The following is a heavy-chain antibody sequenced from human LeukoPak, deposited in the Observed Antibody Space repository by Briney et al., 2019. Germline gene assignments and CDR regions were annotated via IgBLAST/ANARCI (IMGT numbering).Heavy chain of an antibody. D-gene: IGHD2-2*01. CDR1: GYTFTSYG. Sequence: ASVKVSCKASGYTFTSYGISWVRQAPGQGLEWMGWISAYNGNTNYAQKLQGGVTMTTDTSTSTAYMELRSLRSDDTAVYYCARDCSSTSCYVVGSFDYWGQGTLVTVSS. CDR2: ISAYNGNT. CDR3: ARDCSSTSCYVVGSFDY. V-gene: IGHV1-18*01. J-gene: IGHJ4*02.